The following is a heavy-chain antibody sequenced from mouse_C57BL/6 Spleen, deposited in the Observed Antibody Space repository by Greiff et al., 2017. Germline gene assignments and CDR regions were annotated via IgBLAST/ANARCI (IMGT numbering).Heavy chain of an antibody. CDR2: IDPSDSYT. J-gene: IGHJ2*01. V-gene: IGHV1-69*01. CDR3: AREGDSNYGGYDY. Sequence: QVQLQQPGAELVMPGASVKLSCRASGYTFTSYWMHWVKQRPGQGLEWIGEIDPSDSYTNYNQKFKGKSTLTVDKSSSTAYMQLSSLTSEDSAVYYCAREGDSNYGGYDYWGQGTTLTVSS. CDR1: GYTFTSYW. D-gene: IGHD2-5*01.